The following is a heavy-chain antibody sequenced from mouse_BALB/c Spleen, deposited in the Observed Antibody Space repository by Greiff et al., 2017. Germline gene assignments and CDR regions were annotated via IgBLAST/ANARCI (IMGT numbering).Heavy chain of an antibody. Sequence: EVQRVESGGGLVKPGGSLKLSCAASGFTFSSYAMSWVRQSPEKRLEWVAEISSGGSYTYYPDTVTGRFTISRDNAKNTLYLEMSSLRSEDTAMYYCARDLGFAYWGQGTLVTVSA. V-gene: IGHV5-9-4*01. CDR1: GFTFSSYA. D-gene: IGHD4-1*01. CDR2: ISSGGSYT. CDR3: ARDLGFAY. J-gene: IGHJ3*01.